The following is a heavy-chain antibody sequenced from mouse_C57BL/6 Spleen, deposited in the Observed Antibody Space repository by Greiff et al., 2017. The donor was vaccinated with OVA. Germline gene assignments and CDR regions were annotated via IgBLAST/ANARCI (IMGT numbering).Heavy chain of an antibody. J-gene: IGHJ4*01. CDR1: GYAFSSYW. V-gene: IGHV1-80*01. D-gene: IGHD1-1*01. CDR2: IYPGDGDT. Sequence: QVQLQQSGAELVKPGASVKISCKASGYAFSSYWMNWVKQRPGTGLEWIGQIYPGDGDTKYNGKFKGKATMTADKSSSTAYMQLSSLTSEDSAVDFCARWPKFITTVVATDAMDYWGQGTSVTVSS. CDR3: ARWPKFITTVVATDAMDY.